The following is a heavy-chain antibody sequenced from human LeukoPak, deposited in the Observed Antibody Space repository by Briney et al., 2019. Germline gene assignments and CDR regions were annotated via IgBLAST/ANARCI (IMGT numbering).Heavy chain of an antibody. J-gene: IGHJ6*03. V-gene: IGHV1-69*13. Sequence: SVKVSCKASGGTFSSYAISWVRQAPGQGLEWMGGIIPIFGTANYAQKFQGRVTITADESTSTAYMELSSLRSEDTAVYYCARGFSYDFWSGPYYMDVWGKGTTVTVSS. CDR2: IIPIFGTA. CDR3: ARGFSYDFWSGPYYMDV. D-gene: IGHD3-3*01. CDR1: GGTFSSYA.